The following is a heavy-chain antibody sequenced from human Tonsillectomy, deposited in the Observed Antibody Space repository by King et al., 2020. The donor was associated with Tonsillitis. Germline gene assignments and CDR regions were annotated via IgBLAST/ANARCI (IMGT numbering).Heavy chain of an antibody. V-gene: IGHV3-21*01. J-gene: IGHJ4*02. CDR3: ARGRTDPTDTFEY. CDR2: ISGSSSYM. CDR1: GFTFSNYG. D-gene: IGHD3-10*01. Sequence: ELQLVQSGGGLVKPGGSLRLSCAASGFTFSNYGMNWVRQAPGKGLEWVSSISGSSSYMYYADSAKGRFTISRDNAGNSLYLQMNSLRAEDTAIYYCARGRTDPTDTFEYWGQGTLVTVSS.